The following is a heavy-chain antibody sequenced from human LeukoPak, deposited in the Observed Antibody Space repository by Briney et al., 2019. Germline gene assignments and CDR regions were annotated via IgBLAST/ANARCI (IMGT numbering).Heavy chain of an antibody. CDR3: ATWYYYDSSGYQTPNGGFDY. D-gene: IGHD3-22*01. J-gene: IGHJ4*02. Sequence: ASVKVSCKASGYTFTSYYMHWVRQAPGQGLEWMGIINPSGGSTSYAQKFQGRVTMTRDTSTSTVYMELSSLRSEDTAVYYCATWYYYDSSGYQTPNGGFDYWGQGTLVTVSS. V-gene: IGHV1-46*01. CDR1: GYTFTSYY. CDR2: INPSGGST.